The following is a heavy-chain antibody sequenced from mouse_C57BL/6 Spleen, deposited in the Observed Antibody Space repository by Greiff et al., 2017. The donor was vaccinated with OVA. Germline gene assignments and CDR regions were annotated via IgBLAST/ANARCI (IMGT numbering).Heavy chain of an antibody. CDR3: ARDSNYGGAMDY. V-gene: IGHV5-16*01. CDR1: GFTFSDYY. CDR2: INYDGSST. Sequence: EVKLMESEGGLVQPGSSMKLSCTASGFTFSDYYMAWVRQVPEKGLEWVANINYDGSSTYYLDSLKSRFIISRDNAKNILYLQMSSLKSEDTATYYCARDSNYGGAMDYWGQGTSVTVSS. D-gene: IGHD2-5*01. J-gene: IGHJ4*01.